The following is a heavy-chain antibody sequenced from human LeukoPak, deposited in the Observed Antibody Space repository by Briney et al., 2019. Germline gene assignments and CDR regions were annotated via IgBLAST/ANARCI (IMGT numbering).Heavy chain of an antibody. CDR3: ARGWELNDAFDI. Sequence: SETLSLTCTVSGGSISSYYWSWIRQPPGKGLEWIGYTYCSGSTNYKPSLKSRVTISVDTAKNQFSLKQSSVTAADTALYYCARGWELNDAFDIWGQGTMVTVSS. CDR2: TYCSGST. J-gene: IGHJ3*02. D-gene: IGHD1-26*01. V-gene: IGHV4-59*01. CDR1: GGSISSYY.